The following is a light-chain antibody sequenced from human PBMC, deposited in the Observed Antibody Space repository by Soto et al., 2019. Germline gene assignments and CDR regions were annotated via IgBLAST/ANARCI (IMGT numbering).Light chain of an antibody. Sequence: ELVLTQSPGTLSLSPGERATLSCRASQSVSSSLAWYQQKPGQAPRLLISGASSRATGIPDRFSGSGSGTDFTLTISRLEPEDFAVYYCQQYGSSPLTFGGGTKVDIK. CDR1: QSVSSS. J-gene: IGKJ4*01. CDR2: GAS. V-gene: IGKV3-20*01. CDR3: QQYGSSPLT.